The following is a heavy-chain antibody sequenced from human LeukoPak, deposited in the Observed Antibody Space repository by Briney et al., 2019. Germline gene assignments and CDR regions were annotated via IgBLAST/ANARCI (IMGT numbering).Heavy chain of an antibody. CDR3: ARTRSIFDS. CDR2: TYFRSKWFN. Sequence: SQTLSLTCAVSGDSVSSKSAAWNWIRQSPSSCLEWLGRTYFRSKWFNDYAVSVKSRITIKPDTSKNQFSLQLNSVTPKATAVFYCARTRSIFDSWGQGTLVTVSS. CDR1: GDSVSSKSAA. J-gene: IGHJ4*02. V-gene: IGHV6-1*01.